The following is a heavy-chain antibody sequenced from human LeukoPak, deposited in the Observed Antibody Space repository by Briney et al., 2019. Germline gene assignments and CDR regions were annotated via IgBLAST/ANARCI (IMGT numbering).Heavy chain of an antibody. D-gene: IGHD5-12*01. CDR1: GFTFSSYA. Sequence: GGSLRLSCAASGFTFSSYAMSWVRQAPGKGLEWVSGIVSSGSGTYSAVSVRGRFTISRDNSKNTLYLQMNSLRAEDTAVYYCARARVGTVKDDAFDIWGQGTMVTVSS. J-gene: IGHJ3*02. CDR2: IVSSGSGT. V-gene: IGHV3-23*01. CDR3: ARARVGTVKDDAFDI.